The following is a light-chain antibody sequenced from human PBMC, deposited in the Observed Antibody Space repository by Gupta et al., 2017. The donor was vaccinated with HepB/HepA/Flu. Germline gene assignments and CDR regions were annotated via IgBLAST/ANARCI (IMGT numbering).Light chain of an antibody. CDR1: SSDIGAYNY. J-gene: IGLJ2*01. CDR3: SSYTTSTILV. V-gene: IGLV2-14*03. Sequence: QSALTQPASVSGSPGQSITISCTGTSSDIGAYNYVSWYQLHPGKAPKLMIYDVSDRPSGVSNRFPGSKSGNTASLTISGLQAEDEADYYCSSYTTSTILVFGGGTKLTVL. CDR2: DVS.